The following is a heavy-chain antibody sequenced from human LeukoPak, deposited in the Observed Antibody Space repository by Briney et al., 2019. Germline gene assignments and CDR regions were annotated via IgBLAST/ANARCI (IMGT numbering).Heavy chain of an antibody. D-gene: IGHD6-19*01. CDR3: ARDQTGIAVAPRSFSDAFDI. J-gene: IGHJ3*02. CDR1: GFTFSSYW. Sequence: GGSLRLSCAASGFTFSSYWMHWVRQAPGKGLVWVSRINTDGSSTSYADSVKGRFTISRDNAKNTLYLQMNSLRAEDTAVYYCARDQTGIAVAPRSFSDAFDIWGQGTMVTVSS. V-gene: IGHV3-74*01. CDR2: INTDGSST.